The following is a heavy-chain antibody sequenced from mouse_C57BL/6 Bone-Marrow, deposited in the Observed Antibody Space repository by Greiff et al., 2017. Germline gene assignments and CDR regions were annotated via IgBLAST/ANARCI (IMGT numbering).Heavy chain of an antibody. Sequence: EVKLVESGGGLVKPGGSLKLSCAASGFTFSDYGMHWVRQAPEKGLEWVAYISSGSSTIYYADTVKGRFTISRDNAKNTLFLQMTSLRSEDTAMYYCARPNWAHFDYWGQGTTLTVSS. CDR2: ISSGSSTI. CDR1: GFTFSDYG. D-gene: IGHD4-1*01. J-gene: IGHJ2*01. CDR3: ARPNWAHFDY. V-gene: IGHV5-17*01.